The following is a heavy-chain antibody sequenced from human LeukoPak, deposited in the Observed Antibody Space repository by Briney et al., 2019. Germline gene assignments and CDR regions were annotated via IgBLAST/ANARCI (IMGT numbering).Heavy chain of an antibody. V-gene: IGHV1-46*01. Sequence: ASVKVSCKTSGYIFTDYYIHWVRQAPGQVLEWMGIINPSGGSTSYAQKFQGRVTMTRDTSTSTVYMELSSLRSEDTAVYFCARWLYDSSGYYSDYWGQGTLVTVSS. J-gene: IGHJ4*02. CDR1: GYIFTDYY. D-gene: IGHD3-22*01. CDR3: ARWLYDSSGYYSDY. CDR2: INPSGGST.